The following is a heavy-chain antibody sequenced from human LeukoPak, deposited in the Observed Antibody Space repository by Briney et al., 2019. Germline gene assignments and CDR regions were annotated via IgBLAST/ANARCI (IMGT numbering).Heavy chain of an antibody. CDR3: AKDPMVRGVKPYYFDY. V-gene: IGHV3-33*06. Sequence: GRSLRLSCAASGFTFSSYGMHWVRQAPGKGLEWVAVIWYDGSNKYYADSVKGRFTISRDNSKNTLYLQMNSLRAEDTAVYYCAKDPMVRGVKPYYFDYWGQGTLVTVSS. D-gene: IGHD3-10*01. J-gene: IGHJ4*02. CDR2: IWYDGSNK. CDR1: GFTFSSYG.